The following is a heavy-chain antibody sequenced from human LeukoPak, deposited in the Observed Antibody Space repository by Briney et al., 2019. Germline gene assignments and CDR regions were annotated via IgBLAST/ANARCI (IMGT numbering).Heavy chain of an antibody. CDR1: RFSFRSSG. CDR2: ISSDGSNK. J-gene: IGHJ4*02. Sequence: GGSLRLSCAASRFSFRSSGLHWVRQAPGKGLEWVAVISSDGSNKYYADSVRGRFTISRDNSKNTLYLQMNSLRVEDTAVYYCASMICSTTSCWIDYWGQGTLVTVSS. D-gene: IGHD2-2*01. V-gene: IGHV3-30*03. CDR3: ASMICSTTSCWIDY.